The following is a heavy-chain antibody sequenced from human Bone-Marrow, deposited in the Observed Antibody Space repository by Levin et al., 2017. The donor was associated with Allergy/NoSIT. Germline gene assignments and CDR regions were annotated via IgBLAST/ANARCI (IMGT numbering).Heavy chain of an antibody. CDR3: ARDGATHYPYFQH. D-gene: IGHD3-10*01. J-gene: IGHJ1*01. Sequence: KSGGSLRLSCVASGFPFSSYNMHWVRQAPGKGLEWVSSLSGGSSFINYADSVKGRFTISRDNAENSLYLQMDSLRVEDTATYFCARDGATHYPYFQHWGQGTLVTVSS. CDR2: LSGGSSFI. CDR1: GFPFSSYN. V-gene: IGHV3-21*01.